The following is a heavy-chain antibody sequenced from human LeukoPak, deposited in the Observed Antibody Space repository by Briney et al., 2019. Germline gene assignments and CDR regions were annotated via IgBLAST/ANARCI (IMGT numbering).Heavy chain of an antibody. J-gene: IGHJ4*02. CDR3: VRDGWDY. CDR1: GFTINGYS. Sequence: GGSLRLSCAASGFTINGYSMSWVRQAPGKGLEWVSAISGSDDNTYYADSVRGRFTISRDSSSNMLYLQMNSLRGKDTAIYYCVRDGWDYWGQGTLVTVSS. CDR2: ISGSDDNT. V-gene: IGHV3-23*01.